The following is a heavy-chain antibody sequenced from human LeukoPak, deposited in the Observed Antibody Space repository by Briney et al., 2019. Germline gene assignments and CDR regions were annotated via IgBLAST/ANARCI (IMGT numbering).Heavy chain of an antibody. CDR1: GYTFTSYY. CDR2: INPSGGST. CDR3: ARARDHYYDSSGYVF. V-gene: IGHV1-46*01. Sequence: GASVKVSCKASGYTFTSYYMHWVRQAPGQGLEWMGIINPSGGSTSYAQKFQGRVTMTRDMSTSTVYMELSSLRSEDTAVYYCARARDHYYDSSGYVFWGQGTLVTVSS. D-gene: IGHD3-22*01. J-gene: IGHJ4*02.